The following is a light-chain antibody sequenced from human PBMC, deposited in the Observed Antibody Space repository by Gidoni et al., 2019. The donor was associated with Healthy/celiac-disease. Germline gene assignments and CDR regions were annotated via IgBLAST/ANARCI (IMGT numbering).Light chain of an antibody. J-gene: IGKJ2*01. Sequence: ENVLTQSPGTLSSSPGERATLSCRASQSVSSSYLAWYQQKPGQATRLLIYGASSRATGIPDRFGCSGSGTDFTLTISRLEPEDFAVYYCQQYGSSPPNTFGQGTKLEIK. CDR1: QSVSSSY. V-gene: IGKV3-20*01. CDR3: QQYGSSPPNT. CDR2: GAS.